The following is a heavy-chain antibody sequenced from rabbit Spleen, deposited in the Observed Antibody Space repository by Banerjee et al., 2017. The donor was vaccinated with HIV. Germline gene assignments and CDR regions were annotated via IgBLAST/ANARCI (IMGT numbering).Heavy chain of an antibody. V-gene: IGHV1S45*01. D-gene: IGHD8-1*01. Sequence: QEQLVESGGGLVKPGASLTVTCTASGFSFSGSYWICWVRQAPGKGLEWIGYIDPIFGGTYYASWVNGRFTISSHNAQNTLFLQLNSLTAADTATYFCARDSGSSFSSYGMDLWGPGTLVTVS. CDR3: ARDSGSSFSSYGMDL. CDR1: GFSFSGSYW. J-gene: IGHJ6*01. CDR2: IDPIFGGT.